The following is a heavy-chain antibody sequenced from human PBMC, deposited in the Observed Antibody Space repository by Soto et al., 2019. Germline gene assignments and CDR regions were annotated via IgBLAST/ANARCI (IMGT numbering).Heavy chain of an antibody. Sequence: PSQTLSLTCAISGDSFSSNSAAWNWIRQPPGKGLEWIGYIYYSGSTNYNPSLKSRVTISVDTSKNQFSLKLSSVTAADTAVYYCARGNDFWSGYYYFDYWGQGTLVTVSS. D-gene: IGHD3-3*01. CDR1: GDSFSSNSAA. V-gene: IGHV4-61*01. CDR2: IYYSGST. J-gene: IGHJ4*02. CDR3: ARGNDFWSGYYYFDY.